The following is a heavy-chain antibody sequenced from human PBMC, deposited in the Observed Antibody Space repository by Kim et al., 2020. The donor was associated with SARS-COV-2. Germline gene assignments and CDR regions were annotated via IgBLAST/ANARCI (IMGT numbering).Heavy chain of an antibody. J-gene: IGHJ4*02. D-gene: IGHD3-22*01. CDR3: ARVDGDSSGYYYGY. V-gene: IGHV4-59*13. Sequence: SETLSLTCTVSGGSISSYYWSWIRQPPGKGLEWIGYIYYSGSTNYNPSLKSRVTISVDTSKNQFSLKLSSVTAADTAVYYCARVDGDSSGYYYGYWGQGTLVTVSS. CDR1: GGSISSYY. CDR2: IYYSGST.